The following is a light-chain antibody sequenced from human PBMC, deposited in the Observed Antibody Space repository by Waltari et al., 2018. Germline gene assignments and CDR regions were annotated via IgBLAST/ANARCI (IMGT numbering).Light chain of an antibody. CDR2: GAS. V-gene: IGKV2-28*01. Sequence: DLVMTPSPLSLTVPPGEPASISCRSSQNVLHSNGKYFFDWYLQKQGQAPHLLIYGASYRASGVPDRFSGSGSGTDFSLKISRVKAEDVGVYYCMQGLETPYTFGQGTKLEIK. CDR1: QNVLHSNGKYF. CDR3: MQGLETPYT. J-gene: IGKJ2*01.